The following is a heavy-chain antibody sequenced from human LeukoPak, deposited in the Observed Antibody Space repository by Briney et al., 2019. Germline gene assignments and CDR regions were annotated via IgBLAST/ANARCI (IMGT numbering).Heavy chain of an antibody. CDR2: ISGNAGGT. V-gene: IGHV3-23*01. J-gene: IGHJ4*02. CDR1: GITLSNYG. CDR3: AKRGVVIRVILVGFYKEAYYFDF. Sequence: GGSLRLSCAVSGITLSNYGMSWVRQAPGKGLEWVAGISGNAGGTYYADSVKGRFTISRDNAKNTLYLQLNNLRAEDTAVYFCAKRGVVIRVILVGFYKEAYYFDFWGQGALVTVSS. D-gene: IGHD3-22*01.